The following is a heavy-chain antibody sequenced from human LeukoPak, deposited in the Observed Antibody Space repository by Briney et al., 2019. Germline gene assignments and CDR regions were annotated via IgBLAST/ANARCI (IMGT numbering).Heavy chain of an antibody. V-gene: IGHV3-74*01. J-gene: IGHJ6*03. Sequence: GGSLRLSCAASGFTFSSYWMHWVRQAPGKGLVWASRINSDGSSTSYADSVKGRFTISRDNAKNSLYLQMNSLRAEDTAVYYCARGQYYGSGRYYYYYMDVWGKGTTVTVSS. D-gene: IGHD3-10*01. CDR1: GFTFSSYW. CDR3: ARGQYYGSGRYYYYYMDV. CDR2: INSDGSST.